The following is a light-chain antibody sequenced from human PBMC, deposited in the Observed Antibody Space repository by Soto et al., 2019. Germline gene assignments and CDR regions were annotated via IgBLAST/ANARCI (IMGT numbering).Light chain of an antibody. J-gene: IGKJ2*01. Sequence: IQMTQSPSSLSASVGDRVTITCRASQRITTYLNWYQQKPGEAPKLLISTSGTLQRGVPSRFSGSASGTYFSLTITTLRPEDFATYFCQPTYSTPYTFGQGTKLEIK. CDR2: TSG. CDR1: QRITTY. V-gene: IGKV1-39*01. CDR3: QPTYSTPYT.